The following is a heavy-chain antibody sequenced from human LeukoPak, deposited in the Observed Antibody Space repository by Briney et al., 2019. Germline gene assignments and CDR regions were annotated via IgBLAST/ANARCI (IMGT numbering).Heavy chain of an antibody. D-gene: IGHD5-12*01. V-gene: IGHV4-59*11. CDR3: ARDPSGYDYYFDY. J-gene: IGHJ4*02. Sequence: SETLSLTCTVSGGSITSHYWSWIRQPPGKGLEWIGYIDHSGSTNYNPSLTSRVTISVDTSKNQFSLKLTYVTAADTAVYYCARDPSGYDYYFDYWGQGSLVTVSS. CDR2: IDHSGST. CDR1: GGSITSHY.